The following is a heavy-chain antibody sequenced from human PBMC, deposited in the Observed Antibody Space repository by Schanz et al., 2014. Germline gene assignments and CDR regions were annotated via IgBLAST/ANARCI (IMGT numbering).Heavy chain of an antibody. Sequence: EVQLVESGGGLVKPGGSLRLSCAASGFNFSSYSLNWVRQVPGKGLEWVSAILGLASTTYYADSVKGRFTISRDNSKNLLYLQMNSLRAEDTAVYYCAKGRFGELSAFDIWGQGTMDTVSS. J-gene: IGHJ3*02. CDR2: ILGLASTT. CDR1: GFNFSSYS. V-gene: IGHV3-23*04. D-gene: IGHD3-10*01. CDR3: AKGRFGELSAFDI.